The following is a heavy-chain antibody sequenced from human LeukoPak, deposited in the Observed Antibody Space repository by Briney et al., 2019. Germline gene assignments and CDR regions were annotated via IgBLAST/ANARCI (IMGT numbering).Heavy chain of an antibody. V-gene: IGHV1-8*01. Sequence: ASVKVSCKASGYTFTSYDINWVRQAPGQGLEWMGWMNPNSGNTGYAQKFQGRVTMTRNTSISTAYMELSSLRSEDTAVYYCASHRISGSYLSGAFDIWGQGTMVTVSS. J-gene: IGHJ3*02. CDR2: MNPNSGNT. D-gene: IGHD1-26*01. CDR1: GYTFTSYD. CDR3: ASHRISGSYLSGAFDI.